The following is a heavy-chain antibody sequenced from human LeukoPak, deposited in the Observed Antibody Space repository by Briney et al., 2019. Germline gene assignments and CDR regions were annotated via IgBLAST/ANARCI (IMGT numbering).Heavy chain of an antibody. CDR3: TREDHSNYNY. CDR2: ITSSSDFI. V-gene: IGHV3-21*01. CDR1: GFTFSTYG. D-gene: IGHD4-11*01. J-gene: IGHJ4*02. Sequence: GGSLRLSCAASGFTFSTYGMSWVRQAPGKGLEWVSSITSSSDFIYYADSVKGRFTISRDNADNSLYLQMNSLRAEDTAVYYCTREDHSNYNYWGQGTLVTVSS.